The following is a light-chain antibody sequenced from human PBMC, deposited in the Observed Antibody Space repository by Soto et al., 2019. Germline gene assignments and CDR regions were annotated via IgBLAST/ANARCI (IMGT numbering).Light chain of an antibody. CDR3: QQADTFPWT. CDR2: KAS. V-gene: IGKV1-5*03. Sequence: DIQMTQSPSTLSGSVGDRVTIACRASQTISSWLAWYQQKPGKAPKLLIYKASTLKRGVPSRFSGSGSGTDFALTVSSLQPEDFATYYCQQADTFPWTFGQGTKVDIK. J-gene: IGKJ1*01. CDR1: QTISSW.